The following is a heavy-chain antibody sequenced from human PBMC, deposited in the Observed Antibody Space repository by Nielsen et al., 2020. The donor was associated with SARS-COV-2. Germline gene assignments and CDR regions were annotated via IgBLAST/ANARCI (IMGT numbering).Heavy chain of an antibody. CDR2: IKQDGSEK. V-gene: IGHV3-7*01. CDR1: GFTFSSYW. CDR3: ARARAYYYGSGSYFATNAYYYYGMDV. Sequence: SLKISCAASGFTFSSYWMSLVRQAPGKGLEWVAIIKQDGSEKYYVDSVKGRFTISRDNAKNSLYLQMNSLRAEDTAVYYCARARAYYYGSGSYFATNAYYYYGMDVWGQGTTVTVSS. D-gene: IGHD3-10*01. J-gene: IGHJ6*02.